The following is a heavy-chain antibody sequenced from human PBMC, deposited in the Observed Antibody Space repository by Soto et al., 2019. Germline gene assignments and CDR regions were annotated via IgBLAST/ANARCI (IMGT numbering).Heavy chain of an antibody. Sequence: EVQLVETGGGLIQPGGXLRLSXTASGFTVSSNYMSWVRXAPGXGLEWVSVIYSGGSTYYADSVKGRFTISRDNSKNTLYLQMNSLRAEDTAVYYCXXVXXLSHCYDYWGQGTLVTVSS. J-gene: IGHJ4*02. V-gene: IGHV3-53*02. CDR1: GFTVSSNY. CDR2: IYSGGST. CDR3: XXVXXLSHCYDY. D-gene: IGHD4-4*01.